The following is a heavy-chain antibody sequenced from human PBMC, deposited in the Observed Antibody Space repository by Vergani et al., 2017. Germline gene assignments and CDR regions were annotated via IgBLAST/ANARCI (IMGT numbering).Heavy chain of an antibody. J-gene: IGHJ4*02. CDR3: AKGGNSIDY. CDR1: GFTFSSYG. CDR2: IWYDGSNK. V-gene: IGHV3-33*06. Sequence: QVQLVESGGGVVQPGRSLRLSCAASGFTFSSYGMHWVRQAPGKGLEWVAVIWYDGSNKYYADSVKGRFTISRDNSKNTLYLQMNSLRAEDTAVYYCAKGGNSIDYWGQGTLVTVSS. D-gene: IGHD4-23*01.